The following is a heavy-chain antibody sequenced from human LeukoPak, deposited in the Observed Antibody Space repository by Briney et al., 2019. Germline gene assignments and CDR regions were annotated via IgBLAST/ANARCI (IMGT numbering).Heavy chain of an antibody. CDR2: IYYTGST. CDR3: ARGGTYNDILSFDP. V-gene: IGHV4-59*01. D-gene: IGHD3-9*01. CDR1: GGSISYYY. J-gene: IGHJ5*02. Sequence: SETLSLTCTVSGGSISYYYWTWLRQSPGKGLEWIGQIYYTGSTYYNPSLKRRVTISVDTSRNQFSLTLTSVTAADTAVYHCARGGTYNDILSFDPWGQGTLVTVSS.